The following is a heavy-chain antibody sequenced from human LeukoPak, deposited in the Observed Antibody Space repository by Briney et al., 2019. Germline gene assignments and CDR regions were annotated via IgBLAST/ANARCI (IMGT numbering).Heavy chain of an antibody. D-gene: IGHD1-26*01. Sequence: SETLSLTCAVSGYSVSSAHYWGWIRQPPGKGLEWIGSIYHSGSTYYNPSLKSRVTISVDTSKNQFSLKLSSVTAADTAVYYCARHSGSYPYYFDYWGQGTLVTVSS. CDR1: GYSVSSAHY. J-gene: IGHJ4*02. V-gene: IGHV4-38-2*01. CDR2: IYHSGST. CDR3: ARHSGSYPYYFDY.